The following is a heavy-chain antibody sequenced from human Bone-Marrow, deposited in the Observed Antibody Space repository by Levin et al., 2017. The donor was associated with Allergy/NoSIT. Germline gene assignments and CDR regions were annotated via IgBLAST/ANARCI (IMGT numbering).Heavy chain of an antibody. V-gene: IGHV3-74*01. J-gene: IGHJ4*02. CDR2: VNNYGSST. D-gene: IGHD5-12*01. Sequence: GGSLRLSCAASGFTFNGYWMHWVRQAPGKGLVWVSHVNNYGSSTNYADSVTGRFTVSRDNAKNTLYLQMNSLRVEDTAVYYCARGLYSGYNYGTSLDYWGQGTLVTVSS. CDR1: GFTFNGYW. CDR3: ARGLYSGYNYGTSLDY.